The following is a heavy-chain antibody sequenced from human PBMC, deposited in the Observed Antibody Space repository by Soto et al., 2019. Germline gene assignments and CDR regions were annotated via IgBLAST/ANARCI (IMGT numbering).Heavy chain of an antibody. CDR3: VRVGGYCSGGSCYSLNYFDY. V-gene: IGHV1-18*01. D-gene: IGHD2-15*01. Sequence: ASVKVSCKASGYTFTSYGISWVRQAPGQGLEWMGWISAYNGNTNYAQKLQGRVTMTTDTSTSTAYMELRSLRSDDTAVYYCVRVGGYCSGGSCYSLNYFDYWGQGTLVTVSS. CDR1: GYTFTSYG. J-gene: IGHJ4*02. CDR2: ISAYNGNT.